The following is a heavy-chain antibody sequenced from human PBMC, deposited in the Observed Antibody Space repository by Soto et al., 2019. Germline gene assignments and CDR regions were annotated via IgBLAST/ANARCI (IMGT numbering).Heavy chain of an antibody. CDR2: ITNNGRST. CDR1: GFTFSSYA. J-gene: IGHJ4*02. CDR3: ASAHNDGYYDY. V-gene: IGHV3-64*07. Sequence: EVQLVESGGGLVQPGGSLRLSCAASGFTFSSYAMHWVRQAPGKGLEYVSAITNNGRSTYYADSVKGRFTISRDNFNNTLYLLMGSLRPDDMAVYYCASAHNDGYYDYWGQGTLVTVSS. D-gene: IGHD1-1*01.